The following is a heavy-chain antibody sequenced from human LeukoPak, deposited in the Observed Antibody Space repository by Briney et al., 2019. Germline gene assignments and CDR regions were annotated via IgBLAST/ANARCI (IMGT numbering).Heavy chain of an antibody. CDR1: GFTFDDYA. V-gene: IGHV3-23*01. Sequence: GGSLRLSCAASGFTFDDYAMHWVRQAPGKGLEWVSAISGSGGSTYYADSVKGRFTISRDNSKNTLYLQMNSLRAEDTAVYYCAKGRGSRTLYYYFDYWGQGTLVTVSS. D-gene: IGHD1-26*01. CDR3: AKGRGSRTLYYYFDY. CDR2: ISGSGGST. J-gene: IGHJ4*02.